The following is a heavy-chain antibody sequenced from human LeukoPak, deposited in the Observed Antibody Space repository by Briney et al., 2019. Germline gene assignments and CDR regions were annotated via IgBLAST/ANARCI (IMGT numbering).Heavy chain of an antibody. CDR2: IYYNGNT. J-gene: IGHJ4*02. CDR1: GGFITSYY. D-gene: IGHD1-1*01. Sequence: SETLSLTCTVSGGFITSYYWGWIRQPPGKGLEWIGHIYYNGNTYYNPSLESRVTISVDTSKNQFSLRLSSVTAADTAVYYCARAPERRGYFDYWGQGTLVTVSS. CDR3: ARAPERRGYFDY. V-gene: IGHV4-59*01.